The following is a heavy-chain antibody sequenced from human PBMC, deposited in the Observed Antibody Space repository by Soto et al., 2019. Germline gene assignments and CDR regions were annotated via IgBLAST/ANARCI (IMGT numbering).Heavy chain of an antibody. CDR1: GFTFSNSD. V-gene: IGHV3-35*01. CDR2: VSWNGSRT. CDR3: AKDGGYSYGYRDYYGLDG. D-gene: IGHD5-18*01. Sequence: GGSLRLSCAASGFTFSNSDMNWVHQAPGKGLEWVSGVSWNGSRTHYADSVKGRFIISRDNSRNTLYLQTNSLRAEDTAVYYCAKDGGYSYGYRDYYGLDGWGQGTTVTVSS. J-gene: IGHJ6*02.